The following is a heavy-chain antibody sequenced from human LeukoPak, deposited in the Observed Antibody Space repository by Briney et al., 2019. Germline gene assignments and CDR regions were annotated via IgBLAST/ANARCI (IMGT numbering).Heavy chain of an antibody. CDR2: ISNSGNTM. Sequence: GGSLRLSCAASGFTFKSFEMNWVRQAPGKGLEWLSYISNSGNTMYYADSVKGRFTISRDNSKNTLHLQMNSLRAEDTALYYCARRLVAYDAFDIWGQGTMVTVSS. V-gene: IGHV3-48*03. J-gene: IGHJ3*02. D-gene: IGHD6-6*01. CDR1: GFTFKSFE. CDR3: ARRLVAYDAFDI.